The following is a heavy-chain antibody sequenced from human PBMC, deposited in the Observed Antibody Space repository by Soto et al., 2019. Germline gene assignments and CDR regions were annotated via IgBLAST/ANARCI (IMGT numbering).Heavy chain of an antibody. J-gene: IGHJ4*02. CDR1: GFTFSSYA. CDR3: AKAGLRGVIIVSFDY. Sequence: PGGSLRLSCAASGFTFSSYAMSWVRQAPGKGLEWVSAISSNDGSTNYADSVKGRFTISRDNSKNTLYLQMNSLRAEDTAVYYCAKAGLRGVIIVSFDYWGPGTLVTVSS. CDR2: ISSNDGST. D-gene: IGHD3-10*01. V-gene: IGHV3-23*01.